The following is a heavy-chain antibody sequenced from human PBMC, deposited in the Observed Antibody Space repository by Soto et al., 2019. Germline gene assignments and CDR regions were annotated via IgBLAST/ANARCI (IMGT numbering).Heavy chain of an antibody. CDR2: IYYSGST. D-gene: IGHD2-2*01. J-gene: IGHJ5*02. Sequence: SATLSLTCTVSGGSISSSSYYWGWIRQPPGKGLEWIGSIYYSGSTYYNPSLKSRVTISVDTSKNQFSLKLSSVTAADTAVYYCASHWGYCSSTSCYQWFDPWGQGTLVTVSS. V-gene: IGHV4-39*01. CDR3: ASHWGYCSSTSCYQWFDP. CDR1: GGSISSSSYY.